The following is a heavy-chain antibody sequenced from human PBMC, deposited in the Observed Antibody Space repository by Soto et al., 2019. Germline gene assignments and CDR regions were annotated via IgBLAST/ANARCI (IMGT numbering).Heavy chain of an antibody. CDR2: INHGGST. V-gene: IGHV4-34*01. CDR3: ARAMVVTQNWFYP. J-gene: IGHJ5*02. Sequence: PSETLSLTCAVYGGSFSGYYWTWIRQPPGTGLEWIGEINHGGSTNYNPSLKSRVTISVDTSKNQFSLKLSSVTAADTAVYYCARAMVVTQNWFYPWGQGTLVTVSS. D-gene: IGHD2-21*02. CDR1: GGSFSGYY.